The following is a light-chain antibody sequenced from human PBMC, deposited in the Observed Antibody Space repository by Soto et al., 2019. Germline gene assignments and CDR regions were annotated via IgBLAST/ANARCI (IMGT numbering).Light chain of an antibody. Sequence: QYVLTEPPSASGAPGQSVTNSCTGTSSDVGDYKHVSWYQQHPGKAPKLIVYEVNKRPSGVPDRFSGSKSYNMASLTVSGLQAEDEADYYCSSYAGSNTYVFGTGTKVTVL. CDR3: SSYAGSNTYV. CDR2: EVN. V-gene: IGLV2-8*01. J-gene: IGLJ1*01. CDR1: SSDVGDYKH.